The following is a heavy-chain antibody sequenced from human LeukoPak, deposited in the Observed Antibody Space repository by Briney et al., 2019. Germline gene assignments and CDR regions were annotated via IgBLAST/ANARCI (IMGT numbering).Heavy chain of an antibody. J-gene: IGHJ4*02. CDR1: GFTFSSYG. CDR3: AKDVAAAGIGFDY. Sequence: PGRSLRLYCAASGFTFSSYGMHWDRQAPGQGLEWVAVISYDGSNKYYADSVKGRFTISRDNSKNTLYLQMNSLRAEDTAVYYCAKDVAAAGIGFDYWGQGTLVTVSS. D-gene: IGHD6-13*01. V-gene: IGHV3-30*18. CDR2: ISYDGSNK.